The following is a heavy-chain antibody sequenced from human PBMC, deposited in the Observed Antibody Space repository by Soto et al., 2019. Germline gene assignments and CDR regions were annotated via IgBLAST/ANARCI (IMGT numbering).Heavy chain of an antibody. D-gene: IGHD3-10*01. J-gene: IGHJ6*02. Sequence: SETLSLTCTVSGDSVTSVSDYWSWIRQPPGKGLEWIGYIYYSGSADYNPSLGRRVTISIDTSKNQFSLKLTSVTAADTAVYYCARGVGFGYYYYHMDLWGQGTSVTVSS. CDR2: IYYSGSA. CDR1: GDSVTSVSDY. CDR3: ARGVGFGYYYYHMDL. V-gene: IGHV4-61*01.